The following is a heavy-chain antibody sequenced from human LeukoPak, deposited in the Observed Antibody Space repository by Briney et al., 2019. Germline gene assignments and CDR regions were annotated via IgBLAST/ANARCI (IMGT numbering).Heavy chain of an antibody. CDR3: AREGLNMVRGVIPKEAWGWFDP. V-gene: IGHV4-30-4*07. D-gene: IGHD3-10*01. Sequence: PSETLSLTCAVSDGSISSGGYSWSWIRQPPGKGLEWIGYIYYSGSTYYNPSLKNRLTISVDTSKNQFSLKLSSVTAADTAVYYCAREGLNMVRGVIPKEAWGWFDPWGQGTLVTVSS. CDR2: IYYSGST. CDR1: DGSISSGGYS. J-gene: IGHJ5*02.